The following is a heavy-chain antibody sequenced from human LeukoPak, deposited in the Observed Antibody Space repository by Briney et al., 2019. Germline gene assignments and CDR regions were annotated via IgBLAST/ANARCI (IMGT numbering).Heavy chain of an antibody. Sequence: ASVKVSCKASGGTFSSYAISWVRQAPGQGLEWMGGIIPIFGTANYAQKFQGRVTITAGESTSTAYMELSSLRSEDTAVYYCARAAEPYCSGGSCFFTEDCWGQGTLVTVSS. CDR1: GGTFSSYA. J-gene: IGHJ4*02. D-gene: IGHD2-15*01. CDR2: IIPIFGTA. CDR3: ARAAEPYCSGGSCFFTEDC. V-gene: IGHV1-69*13.